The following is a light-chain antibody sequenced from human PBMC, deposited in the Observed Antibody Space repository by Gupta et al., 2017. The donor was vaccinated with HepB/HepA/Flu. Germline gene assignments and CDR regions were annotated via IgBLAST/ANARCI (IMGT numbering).Light chain of an antibody. CDR3: QQEGYSPRS. CDR1: RSVSNNY. CDR2: DAS. V-gene: IGKV3-20*01. Sequence: EIVLTQSPGTLSLSPGEGATLSCRASRSVSNNYLAWYQQKPGQAPRLLIYDASSRATGIPDRFSGSGSGTEFILTISRMEPEDFAFYYCQQEGYSPRSFGQGTKLDIK. J-gene: IGKJ2*04.